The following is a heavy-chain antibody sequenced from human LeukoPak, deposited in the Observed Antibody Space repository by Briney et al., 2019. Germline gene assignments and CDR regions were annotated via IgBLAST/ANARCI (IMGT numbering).Heavy chain of an antibody. CDR3: ARHHPGGYADTGYYYYFDY. V-gene: IGHV4-61*05. J-gene: IGHJ4*02. CDR2: IYRSGST. CDR1: GGSITNINYY. Sequence: SETLSLTCTVSGGSITNINYYWGWVRQPPGKGLEWIGYIYRSGSTNYNPSLKSRVTISADTSKNQFSLTLTSVTAADTAIYYCARHHPGGYADTGYYYYFDYWGQGTLVTVSS. D-gene: IGHD3-22*01.